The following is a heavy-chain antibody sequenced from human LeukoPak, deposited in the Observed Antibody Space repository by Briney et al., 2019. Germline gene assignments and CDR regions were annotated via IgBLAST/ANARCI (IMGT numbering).Heavy chain of an antibody. J-gene: IGHJ4*02. V-gene: IGHV4-39*01. Sequence: PSETLSLTCIVSGGSITTSDNYWGWIRQPPGKGLEWIGAVHNSGSTYYNPSLKSRVTISVRTSKNQFSLKLSSVTAADTAVYYCARGPGMAWQNLWGQGTLVTVSS. CDR3: ARGPGMAWQNL. CDR1: GGSITTSDNY. D-gene: IGHD5-24*01. CDR2: VHNSGST.